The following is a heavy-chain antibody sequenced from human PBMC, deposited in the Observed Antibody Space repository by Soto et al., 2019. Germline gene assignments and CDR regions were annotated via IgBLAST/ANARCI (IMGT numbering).Heavy chain of an antibody. CDR3: TNRRSARPGFDAFDL. Sequence: GGSLRLPCAASGFTFEAYSLHWVRQLPGKGLEWVAGISGDSGSSGYADSVRGRFPVSRDNAKNSLFLQMSSLSPEDTALYYCTNRRSARPGFDAFDLWGQGTMVTVS. J-gene: IGHJ3*01. V-gene: IGHV3-9*01. CDR1: GFTFEAYS. CDR2: ISGDSGSS.